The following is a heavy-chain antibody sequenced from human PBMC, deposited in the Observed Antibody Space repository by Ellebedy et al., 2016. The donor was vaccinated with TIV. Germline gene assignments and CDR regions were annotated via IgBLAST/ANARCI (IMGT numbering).Heavy chain of an antibody. D-gene: IGHD5-18*01. Sequence: GESLKISXAASGFTFSSYAMSWVRQAPGKGLEWVSAISGSGGSTYYADSVKGRFTISRDNSKNTLYLQMNSLRAEDTAVYYCARARGYAGFDPWGQGTLVTVSS. CDR2: ISGSGGST. CDR1: GFTFSSYA. CDR3: ARARGYAGFDP. V-gene: IGHV3-23*01. J-gene: IGHJ5*02.